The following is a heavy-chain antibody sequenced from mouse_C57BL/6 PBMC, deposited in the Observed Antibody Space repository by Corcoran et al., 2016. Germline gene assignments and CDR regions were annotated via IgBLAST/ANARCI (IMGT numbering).Heavy chain of an antibody. Sequence: DVQLQESGPGLVKPSQSLSLTCSVTGYSITSGYYWNWIRQFPGNKLEWMGYISYDGSNNYNPSLKNRISITRDTSKNQFFLKLNSVTTEDTATYYCARDGDYYGSQFAYWGQGTLVTVSA. J-gene: IGHJ3*01. CDR3: ARDGDYYGSQFAY. D-gene: IGHD1-1*01. CDR2: ISYDGSN. V-gene: IGHV3-6*01. CDR1: GYSITSGYY.